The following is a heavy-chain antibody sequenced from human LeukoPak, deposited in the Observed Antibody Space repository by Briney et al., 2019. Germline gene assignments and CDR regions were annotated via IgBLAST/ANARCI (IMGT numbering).Heavy chain of an antibody. J-gene: IGHJ6*04. Sequence: PSQTLSPTSTLSGGSAGSGSYYWSWIRHPPGKGLEWIGYIFYSGSTNYNPSLKSRVTISVDTSKNQFCLKLSSVTAADTAVYYCARDWDWNDDYYYYGMDVWGKGTTVTVSS. V-gene: IGHV4-61*01. CDR2: IFYSGST. CDR3: ARDWDWNDDYYYYGMDV. CDR1: GGSAGSGSYY. D-gene: IGHD1-1*01.